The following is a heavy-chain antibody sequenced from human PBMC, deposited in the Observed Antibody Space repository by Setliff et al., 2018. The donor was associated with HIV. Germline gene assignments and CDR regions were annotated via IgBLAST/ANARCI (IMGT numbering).Heavy chain of an antibody. Sequence: SVKVSCKASRSTFSSHTINWVRQAPGQGLDWMGRIIPILGVANYAQRFQGRVTITADKSTSTAYMELSSLRSEDTALYYCALDLPGPAITSGWMKNWFDPWGQGTLVTVSS. J-gene: IGHJ5*02. V-gene: IGHV1-69*02. D-gene: IGHD6-19*01. CDR1: RSTFSSHT. CDR3: ALDLPGPAITSGWMKNWFDP. CDR2: IIPILGVA.